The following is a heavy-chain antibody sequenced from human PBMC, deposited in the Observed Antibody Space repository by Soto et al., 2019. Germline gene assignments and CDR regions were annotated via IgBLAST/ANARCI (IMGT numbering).Heavy chain of an antibody. V-gene: IGHV3-23*01. CDR3: AKDQGSSWYEIDY. CDR2: ISGSGGST. J-gene: IGHJ4*02. CDR1: GFTFSNYA. D-gene: IGHD6-13*01. Sequence: EVQLLESGGGLVQPGGSLRLSCAASGFTFSNYAVTWVRQAPGKGLEWVSTISGSGGSTYYADDVKGRFTISKDNSKNTLYLQMNSLRAEDTAVYYCAKDQGSSWYEIDYWGQGTLVTVSS.